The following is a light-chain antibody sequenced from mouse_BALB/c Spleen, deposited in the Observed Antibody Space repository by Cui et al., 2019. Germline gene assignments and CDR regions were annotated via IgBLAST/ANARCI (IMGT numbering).Light chain of an antibody. CDR1: QNVGTA. Sequence: DIVMTQSQKFMSTSVGDRVSITCKPSQNVGTAVAWYQQKPGQSPKLLIYSASNRYTGVPGRFTGSGSGTDFTLTISNMQSEDLADYFCQQYSSYPRTFGGGTKLEIK. CDR3: QQYSSYPRT. J-gene: IGKJ1*01. CDR2: SAS. V-gene: IGKV6-13*01.